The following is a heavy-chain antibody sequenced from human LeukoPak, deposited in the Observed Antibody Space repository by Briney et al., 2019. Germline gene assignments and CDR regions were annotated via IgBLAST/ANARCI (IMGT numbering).Heavy chain of an antibody. J-gene: IGHJ3*02. Sequence: ASVKVSCKASGYTFTGYYLHWVRQAPGQGLEWMGWINPNSGVTNYAQKFQGRSTMTRDTSITTAYMELSRLRSDDTAVYYCARADTPIDAFDIWGQGTMVTVSS. CDR1: GYTFTGYY. CDR3: ARADTPIDAFDI. CDR2: INPNSGVT. V-gene: IGHV1-2*02. D-gene: IGHD5-18*01.